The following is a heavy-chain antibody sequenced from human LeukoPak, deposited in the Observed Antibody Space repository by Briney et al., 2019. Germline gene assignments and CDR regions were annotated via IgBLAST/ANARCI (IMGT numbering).Heavy chain of an antibody. D-gene: IGHD6-19*01. CDR2: IIPIFWTA. Sequence: GASVKVSCKASGGTFSSYAISWVRQAPGQGREWMGGIIPIFWTANCAQKFQGRVTITADEYTSTAYMELSSLRSEDTAVYYCAALVGLVRAGAPNYYYGMDVWGQGTTVTVSS. CDR3: AALVGLVRAGAPNYYYGMDV. V-gene: IGHV1-69*13. J-gene: IGHJ6*02. CDR1: GGTFSSYA.